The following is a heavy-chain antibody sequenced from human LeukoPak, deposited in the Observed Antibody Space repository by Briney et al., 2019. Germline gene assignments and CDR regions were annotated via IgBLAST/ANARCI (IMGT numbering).Heavy chain of an antibody. CDR1: GFTFSSYW. CDR3: ARNQLWFGEFGAFDI. Sequence: GGSLRLSCAASGFTFSSYWMSWVRQAPGKGPEWVANIKQDGSEKYYVDSVKGRFTISRDNAKNSLYLQMNSLRAEDTAVYYCARNQLWFGEFGAFDIWGQGTMVTVSS. J-gene: IGHJ3*02. CDR2: IKQDGSEK. V-gene: IGHV3-7*01. D-gene: IGHD3-10*01.